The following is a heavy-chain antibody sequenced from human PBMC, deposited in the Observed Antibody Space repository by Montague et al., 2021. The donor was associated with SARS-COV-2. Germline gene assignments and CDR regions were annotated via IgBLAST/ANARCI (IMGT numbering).Heavy chain of an antibody. D-gene: IGHD4-11*01. CDR1: GGSISSSSYY. V-gene: IGHV4-39*07. Sequence: SETLSLTCTVSGGSISSSSYYWSWIRQPPGKGLEWIGSIYHSGSTYYNPSLKSRVTISVDTSKNQFSLKLSSVTAADTAVYYCAVNSNYYYYYGMDVWGQGTTVTVSS. CDR3: AVNSNYYYYYGMDV. CDR2: IYHSGST. J-gene: IGHJ6*02.